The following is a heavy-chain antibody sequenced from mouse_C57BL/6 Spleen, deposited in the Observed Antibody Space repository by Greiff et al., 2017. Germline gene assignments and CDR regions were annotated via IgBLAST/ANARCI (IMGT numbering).Heavy chain of an antibody. V-gene: IGHV1-42*01. Sequence: EVQLQQSGPELVKPGASVKISCKASGYSFTGYYMNWVKQSPEKSLEWIGESNPSTGGTTYNQKCKAKATLTVDKSSSTAYMQLKSLTSEDSAVYYCASYDGYYPGFAYWGQGTLVTVSA. CDR2: SNPSTGGT. D-gene: IGHD2-3*01. CDR3: ASYDGYYPGFAY. CDR1: GYSFTGYY. J-gene: IGHJ3*01.